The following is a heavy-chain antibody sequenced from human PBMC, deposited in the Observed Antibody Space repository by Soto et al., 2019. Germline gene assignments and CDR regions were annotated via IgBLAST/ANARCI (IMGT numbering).Heavy chain of an antibody. Sequence: ESLKISCKGSGYGFTSYWIIWVRQMRGKGLEWMGRIDPSDSYTNYSPAFQGQVTISADKSISTAYPQWSSLKASDTAMYYCARIAVAYAFDIWGQGTMVTVSS. V-gene: IGHV5-10-1*04. D-gene: IGHD6-19*01. CDR1: GYGFTSYW. CDR2: IDPSDSYT. J-gene: IGHJ3*02. CDR3: ARIAVAYAFDI.